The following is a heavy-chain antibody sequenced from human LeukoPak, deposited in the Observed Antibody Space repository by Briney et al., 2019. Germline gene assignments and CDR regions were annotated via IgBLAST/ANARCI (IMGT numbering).Heavy chain of an antibody. D-gene: IGHD2-21*01. CDR1: GGTFSSYA. Sequence: SVKVSCKASGGTFSSYAISWVRQAPGQGLEWMGGIIPIFGTANYAQKFQGRVTITADESTSTAYMELSSLRSEDTAVYYRASIVVVIARDYYFDYWGQGTLVTVSS. CDR2: IIPIFGTA. V-gene: IGHV1-69*13. CDR3: ASIVVVIARDYYFDY. J-gene: IGHJ4*02.